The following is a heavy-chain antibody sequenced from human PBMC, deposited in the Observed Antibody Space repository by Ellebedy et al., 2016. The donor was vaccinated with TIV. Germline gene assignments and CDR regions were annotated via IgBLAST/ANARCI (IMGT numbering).Heavy chain of an antibody. J-gene: IGHJ4*02. CDR3: ARVITMVRVVFDY. CDR1: GGSISSGDYY. CDR2: TYYSGST. V-gene: IGHV4-30-4*01. Sequence: SETLSLTCTVSGGSISSGDYYWSWIRQPPGKGREWIGYTYYSGSTYYNPSLKSRVTLSVDTSKNQFSLKLSSVTAADTAVYYCARVITMVRVVFDYWGQGTLVTVSS. D-gene: IGHD3-10*01.